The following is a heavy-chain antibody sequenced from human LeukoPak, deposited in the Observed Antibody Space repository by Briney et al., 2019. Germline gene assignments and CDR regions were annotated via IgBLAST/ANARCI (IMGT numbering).Heavy chain of an antibody. D-gene: IGHD5-18*01. CDR1: GFTVSSNY. CDR3: ARGQLSVPYYYYYGMDV. V-gene: IGHV3-66*01. Sequence: PGGSLRLSCAASGFTVSSNYMSWVRQAPGKGLEWVSVIYSGGSTHYADSVKGRFTISRDNSKNTLYLQMNSLRAEDTAVYYCARGQLSVPYYYYYGMDVWGQGTTVTVSS. CDR2: IYSGGST. J-gene: IGHJ6*02.